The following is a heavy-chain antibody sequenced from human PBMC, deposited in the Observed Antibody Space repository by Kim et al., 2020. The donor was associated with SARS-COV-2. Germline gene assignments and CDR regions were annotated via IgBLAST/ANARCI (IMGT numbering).Heavy chain of an antibody. J-gene: IGHJ5*02. Sequence: SETLSLTCTVSGGSISSSSYYWGWIRQPPGKGLEWIGSIYYSGSTYYNPSLKSRVTISVDTSKNQFSLKLSSVTAADTAVYYCARLELGYCSGGSCNYNWFDPWGQGTLVTVSS. CDR3: ARLELGYCSGGSCNYNWFDP. CDR1: GGSISSSSYY. D-gene: IGHD2-15*01. V-gene: IGHV4-39*01. CDR2: IYYSGST.